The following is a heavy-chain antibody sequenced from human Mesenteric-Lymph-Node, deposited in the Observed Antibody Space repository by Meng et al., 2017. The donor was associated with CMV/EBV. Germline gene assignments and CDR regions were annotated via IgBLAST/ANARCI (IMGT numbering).Heavy chain of an antibody. V-gene: IGHV3-20*04. CDR2: IHRNGIST. J-gene: IGHJ4*02. Sequence: GGSLRLSCAASGFTFDAHGLSWVRQAAGKGLEWVSGIHRNGISTRYADSVKGRFIISRDNAKNSLYLQMNSLRTEDTAVYYCARILPNYDFWSGYYPLDYWGQGTLVTVSS. D-gene: IGHD3-3*01. CDR3: ARILPNYDFWSGYYPLDY. CDR1: GFTFDAHG.